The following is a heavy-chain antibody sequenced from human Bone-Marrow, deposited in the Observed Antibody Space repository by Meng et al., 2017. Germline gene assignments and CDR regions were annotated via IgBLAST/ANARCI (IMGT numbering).Heavy chain of an antibody. CDR1: GFTFSSYW. V-gene: IGHV3-20*04. D-gene: IGHD4-17*01. CDR3: ARERGYGDTYYFDY. Sequence: GGSLRLSCAASGFTFSSYWMHWVRQAPGKGLEWVSGINWNGGSTGYADSVKGRFTISRDNAKNSLYLQMNSLRAEDTALYYCARERGYGDTYYFDYWGQGTLVTVSS. CDR2: INWNGGST. J-gene: IGHJ4*02.